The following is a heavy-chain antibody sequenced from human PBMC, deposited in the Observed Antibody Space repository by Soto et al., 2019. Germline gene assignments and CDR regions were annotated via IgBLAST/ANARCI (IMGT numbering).Heavy chain of an antibody. CDR1: GYTFTSYA. J-gene: IGHJ4*02. V-gene: IGHV1-3*01. D-gene: IGHD2-21*02. CDR2: INAGNGNT. Sequence: ASVKVSCKASGYTFTSYAMHWVRQAPGQRLEWMGWINAGNGNTKYSQKFQGRVTITRDTTASTAYMELSSLRSEDTAVYYCARSIVVVTALDYWGQGTLVTVSS. CDR3: ARSIVVVTALDY.